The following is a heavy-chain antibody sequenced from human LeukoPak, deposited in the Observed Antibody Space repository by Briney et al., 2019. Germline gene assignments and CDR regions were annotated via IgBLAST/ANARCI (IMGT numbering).Heavy chain of an antibody. D-gene: IGHD3-10*01. CDR2: IVVGSSNT. CDR3: AARIGVAPTQTFDY. J-gene: IGHJ4*02. V-gene: IGHV1-58*02. CDR1: GFTFSTSV. Sequence: SVKVSCKTSGFTFSTSVIQWVRQVRGQRLGWIGWIVVGSSNTNYAQKFQERVTITRDMSTSTAYMELSRLISEDTAAYYCAARIGVAPTQTFDYWGQGTLVTVSS.